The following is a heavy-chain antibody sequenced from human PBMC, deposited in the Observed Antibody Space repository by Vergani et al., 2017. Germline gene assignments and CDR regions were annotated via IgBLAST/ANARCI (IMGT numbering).Heavy chain of an antibody. D-gene: IGHD5-18*01. CDR2: IYYSGST. Sequence: QLQLQESGPGLVKPSETLSLTCTVSGGSISSSSYYWGWIRQPPGKGLEWIGSIYYSGSTYYNPSLKSRVTISVDTSKNQFSLKRSSVTAADTAVYYCATDTAMARDAFDIWGQGTMVTVSS. J-gene: IGHJ3*02. CDR1: GGSISSSSYY. CDR3: ATDTAMARDAFDI. V-gene: IGHV4-39*01.